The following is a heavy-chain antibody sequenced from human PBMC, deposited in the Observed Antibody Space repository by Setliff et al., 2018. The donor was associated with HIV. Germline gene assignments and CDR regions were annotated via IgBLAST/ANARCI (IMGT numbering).Heavy chain of an antibody. Sequence: EASVKVSCKSSGGSFNTYAINWVRQAPGQGLEWMGGIISIFDKANYAQKFHGRLTITADDSTRTVYMELNSLGSGDTAVYYCAGGGVRGYSYGEAFDIWGQGTLVTVSS. J-gene: IGHJ3*02. CDR3: AGGGVRGYSYGEAFDI. V-gene: IGHV1-69*13. D-gene: IGHD5-18*01. CDR2: IISIFDKA. CDR1: GGSFNTYA.